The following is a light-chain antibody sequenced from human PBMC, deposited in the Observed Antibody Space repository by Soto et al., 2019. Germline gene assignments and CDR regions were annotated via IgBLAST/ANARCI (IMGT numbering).Light chain of an antibody. CDR2: EVT. CDR3: SSYTSTSRYV. Sequence: QSALTQPPSVSGSPGQSVTISCTGTSSDVGKYDRVSWYQQPPGTAPKLIIYEVTNRPSGVPARFSGSKSGNTASLTISGLQAEDEADYYCSSYTSTSRYVFGAGTNVTVL. CDR1: SSDVGKYDR. J-gene: IGLJ1*01. V-gene: IGLV2-18*02.